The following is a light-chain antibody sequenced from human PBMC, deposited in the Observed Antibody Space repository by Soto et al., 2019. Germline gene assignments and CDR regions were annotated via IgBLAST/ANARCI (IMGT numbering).Light chain of an antibody. V-gene: IGLV2-14*03. Sequence: QSALTQPAPLSGASGQSITLSCTGTRRDAGGYNFVSWYQHHPGKAPKLIIYDVSYRPSGVSNRFSVSKSGNTASLTISGLQAEDEADYYCTSYTSSFTYVFGTGTKVTVL. CDR3: TSYTSSFTYV. J-gene: IGLJ1*01. CDR1: RRDAGGYNF. CDR2: DVS.